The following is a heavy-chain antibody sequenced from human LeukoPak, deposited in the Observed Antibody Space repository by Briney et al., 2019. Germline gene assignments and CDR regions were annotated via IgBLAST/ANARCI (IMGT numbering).Heavy chain of an antibody. Sequence: SETLSLTCTVSGGSISSSSYYWGWIRQPPGKGLEWIGSIYYSGSTYYNPSLKSRVTISVDTSKNQFSLKLSSVTAADTAVYYCARDVLFGYSSSWYDYWGQGTLVTVSS. D-gene: IGHD6-13*01. J-gene: IGHJ4*02. V-gene: IGHV4-39*07. CDR3: ARDVLFGYSSSWYDY. CDR2: IYYSGST. CDR1: GGSISSSSYY.